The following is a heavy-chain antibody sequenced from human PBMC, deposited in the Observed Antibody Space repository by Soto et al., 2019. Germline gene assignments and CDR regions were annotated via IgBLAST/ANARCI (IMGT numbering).Heavy chain of an antibody. J-gene: IGHJ3*02. CDR2: INAGNGNT. CDR3: ARIYHYGSGVESWANAFDI. Sequence: GASVKVSCKASGYTFTSYAMHWVRQAPGQRLEWMGWINAGNGNTKYSQKFQGRVTITRDTSASTAYMELSSLRSEDTAVYYCARIYHYGSGVESWANAFDIWGQGTMVTVSS. D-gene: IGHD3-10*01. CDR1: GYTFTSYA. V-gene: IGHV1-3*01.